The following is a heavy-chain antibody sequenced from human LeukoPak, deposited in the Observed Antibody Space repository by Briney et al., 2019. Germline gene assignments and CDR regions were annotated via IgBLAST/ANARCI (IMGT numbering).Heavy chain of an antibody. CDR1: GGSISSYY. CDR2: IYTSGST. CDR3: ARDRVSGWFGETLTADGLDV. V-gene: IGHV4-4*07. J-gene: IGHJ6*01. D-gene: IGHD3-10*01. Sequence: SETLSLTCTVSGGSISSYYWSWIRQPAGKGLEWIGRIYTSGSTNCNPSLESRVTMSLDTSKNQISLELSSVTAADTAVYYCARDRVSGWFGETLTADGLDVWGQGTTVTVSS.